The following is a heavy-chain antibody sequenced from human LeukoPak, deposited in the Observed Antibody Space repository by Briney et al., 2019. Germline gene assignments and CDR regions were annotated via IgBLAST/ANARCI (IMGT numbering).Heavy chain of an antibody. CDR1: GFTFSSYS. D-gene: IGHD4/OR15-4a*01. CDR2: ISSSGSTI. J-gene: IGHJ4*02. Sequence: PGGSLRLPCAASGFTFSSYSMNWVRQAPGRGLEWVSYISSSGSTIYYADSVKGRFTISRDNAKSSLYLQMNSLRAEDTAVYYCARGVPYGAPDYWGQGTLVTVSS. V-gene: IGHV3-48*04. CDR3: ARGVPYGAPDY.